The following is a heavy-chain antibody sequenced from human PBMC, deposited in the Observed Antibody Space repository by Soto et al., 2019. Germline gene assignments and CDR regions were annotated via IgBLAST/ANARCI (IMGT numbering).Heavy chain of an antibody. Sequence: EPLSLTCAVYGGSFTGYYWSWIREPPGRGLEWIGEINHSGTTTYNPSLKSRVTISIDTSKSQCSLKLRSVTAADTGVYYYVIDHSATEWFSPEILSIMDVWGQGTTVTVSS. J-gene: IGHJ6*02. CDR1: GGSFTGYY. CDR3: VIDHSATEWFSPEILSIMDV. D-gene: IGHD3-3*01. V-gene: IGHV4-34*01. CDR2: INHSGTT.